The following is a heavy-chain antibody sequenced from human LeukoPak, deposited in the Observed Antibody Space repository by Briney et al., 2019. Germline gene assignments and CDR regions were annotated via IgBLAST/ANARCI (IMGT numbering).Heavy chain of an antibody. D-gene: IGHD6-6*01. CDR3: AKAGAALDYYYYMDV. V-gene: IGHV3-9*03. CDR1: GFTFDDYA. Sequence: GGSLRLSCAASGFTFDDYAMHWVRQAPGKGLEWVSGISWNSGSIGYADSVKGRFTISRDNAKNSLYLQMNSLRAEDMALYYCAKAGAALDYYYYMDVWGKGTTVTVSS. CDR2: ISWNSGSI. J-gene: IGHJ6*03.